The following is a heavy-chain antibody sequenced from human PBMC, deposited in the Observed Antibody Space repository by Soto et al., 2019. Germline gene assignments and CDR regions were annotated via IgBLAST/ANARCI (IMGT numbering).Heavy chain of an antibody. D-gene: IGHD3-22*01. CDR2: IKSKTDGGTT. J-gene: IGHJ4*02. CDR3: TTDLTYYYDSSGYYRT. Sequence: LRLSCAASGFTFSNAWMSWVRQAPGKGLEWVGRIKSKTDGGTTDYAAPVKGRFTISRDDSKNTLYLQMNSLKTEDTAVYYCTTDLTYYYDSSGYYRTWGQGTLVTVSS. V-gene: IGHV3-15*01. CDR1: GFTFSNAW.